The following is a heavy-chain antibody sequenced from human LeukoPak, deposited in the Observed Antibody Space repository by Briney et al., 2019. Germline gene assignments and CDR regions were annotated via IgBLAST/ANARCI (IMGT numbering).Heavy chain of an antibody. D-gene: IGHD3-10*01. CDR1: GGSFSGYY. CDR2: INHSGST. CDR3: ARGLEGSFPSTLIDY. J-gene: IGHJ4*02. Sequence: SETLSLTCAVYGGSFSGYYWSWIRQPPGKGLEWIGEINHSGSTNYNPSLKSRVTISVDTSKNQFSLKLSSVTAAGTAVYYCARGLEGSFPSTLIDYWGQGTLVTVSS. V-gene: IGHV4-34*01.